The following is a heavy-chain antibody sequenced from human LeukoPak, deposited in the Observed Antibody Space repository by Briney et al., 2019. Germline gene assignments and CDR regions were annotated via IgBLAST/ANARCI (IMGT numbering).Heavy chain of an antibody. Sequence: SETLSLTCAVSGGSISSNSYYWGWIRQPPGKGLEWIGRIYTSGSTNYNPSLKSRVTMSVDTSKNQFSLKLSSVTAADTAVYYCARAVGSGSFQTYYYYMDVWGKGTTVTISS. CDR3: ARAVGSGSFQTYYYYMDV. J-gene: IGHJ6*03. D-gene: IGHD3-10*01. CDR2: IYTSGST. CDR1: GGSISSNSYY. V-gene: IGHV4-39*07.